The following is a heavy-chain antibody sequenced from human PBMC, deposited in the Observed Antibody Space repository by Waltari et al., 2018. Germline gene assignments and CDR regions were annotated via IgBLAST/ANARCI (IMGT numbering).Heavy chain of an antibody. D-gene: IGHD2-21*01. CDR1: GESFSGYF. CDR3: ARYGEVPPNYFFDF. V-gene: IGHV4-34*01. J-gene: IGHJ4*01. CDR2: IHYDGST. Sequence: QVQLHQWGAGLLKPSETLSLTCAVPGESFSGYFWSWIRQPPGKSLEWLGAIHYDGSTNYKPSLKSRLSLSVDTTKKHFSLRLTSVTAADTGMYFCARYGEVPPNYFFDFWGQGIRVTVSS.